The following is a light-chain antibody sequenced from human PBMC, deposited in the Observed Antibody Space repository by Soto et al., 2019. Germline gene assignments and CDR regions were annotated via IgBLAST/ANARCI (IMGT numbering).Light chain of an antibody. V-gene: IGKV3-20*01. J-gene: IGKJ5*01. Sequence: EIVLTQSPGTLSLSPGERATLSCRASQSVSSRYLTWYQQKPGQAPRLLIYGASSRATSIQDRFSGSGSGTDFTLTISRLEPEDFAVYSCQQYGGSPPITFGQGTRLEIK. CDR2: GAS. CDR1: QSVSSRY. CDR3: QQYGGSPPIT.